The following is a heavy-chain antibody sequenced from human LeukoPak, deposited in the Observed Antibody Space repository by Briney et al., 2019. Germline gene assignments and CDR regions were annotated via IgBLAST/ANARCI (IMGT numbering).Heavy chain of an antibody. J-gene: IGHJ4*02. CDR2: ISSSSSSTI. D-gene: IGHD6-19*01. V-gene: IGHV3-48*02. Sequence: GGSLRLSCAAAGFTFSSYMMNWVRQAPGKGLEWVSYISSSSSSTIYYADSVEGRFTISRDNAKNSLYLQMNSLRDEDTAVYYCARAGSGWYFDYWGQGTLVTVSS. CDR1: GFTFSSYM. CDR3: ARAGSGWYFDY.